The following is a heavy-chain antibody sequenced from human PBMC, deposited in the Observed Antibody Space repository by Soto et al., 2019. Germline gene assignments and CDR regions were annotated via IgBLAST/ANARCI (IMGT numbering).Heavy chain of an antibody. CDR2: IYYSGST. V-gene: IGHV4-31*03. J-gene: IGHJ6*02. D-gene: IGHD5-12*01. CDR3: ARDLIVATIDTYYYYYGMDV. Sequence: SETLSLTCPVSGGSISSGGYYWSWIRQHPGKGLEWIGYIYYSGSTYYNPSLKSRVTISVDTSKNQFSLKLSSVTAADTAVYYCARDLIVATIDTYYYYYGMDVWGQGTTVTVSS. CDR1: GGSISSGGYY.